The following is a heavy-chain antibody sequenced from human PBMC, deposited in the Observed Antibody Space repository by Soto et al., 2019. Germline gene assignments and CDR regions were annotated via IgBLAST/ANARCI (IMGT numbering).Heavy chain of an antibody. D-gene: IGHD3-3*01. CDR3: ITDPYYDFWSGYHFDY. V-gene: IGHV3-15*01. J-gene: IGHJ4*02. CDR2: IKNKTDGGIT. Sequence: PGGSLRLSCAASGFSFSKAWMSWVRLTPGKGLGWVGRIKNKTDGGITDYPAPVRDRFTISRDDSRSTLYLQMNSLKTEDTAVYYCITDPYYDFWSGYHFDYWGQGTLVTVSS. CDR1: GFSFSKAW.